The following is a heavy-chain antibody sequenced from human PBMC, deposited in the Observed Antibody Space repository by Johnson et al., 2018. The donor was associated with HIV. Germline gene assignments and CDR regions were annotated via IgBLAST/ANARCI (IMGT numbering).Heavy chain of an antibody. CDR2: IRYDGSYK. J-gene: IGHJ3*02. CDR1: GFTFSTYG. V-gene: IGHV3-30*02. D-gene: IGHD2-8*02. CDR3: AKDPVQGVGLDI. Sequence: QVQLVESGGGVVQPVGSLRLSCAASGFTFSTYGMYWVRQAPGKGLEWVAFIRYDGSYKYYGDSVKGRFTISRDNSKNTLYMQMNSLRAEDTAVYYCAKDPVQGVGLDIWGQGTMVTVSS.